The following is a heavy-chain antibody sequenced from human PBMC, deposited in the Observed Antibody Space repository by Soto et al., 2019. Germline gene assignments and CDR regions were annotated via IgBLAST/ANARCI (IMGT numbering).Heavy chain of an antibody. CDR1: GFPFIGYS. CDR2: IWYDGSKT. J-gene: IGHJ4*02. CDR3: ARVGIPGFINYFDY. Sequence: QVQVVESGGGVVQPGRSLRLSCTASGFPFIGYSTHWVRQAPGKGLEWVAVIWYDGSKTYYADSVKGRFTVSRDNSKNTLFLQMNSLRVEDTAVYYCARVGIPGFINYFDYWGQGTLVTVSS. V-gene: IGHV3-33*01. D-gene: IGHD3-10*01.